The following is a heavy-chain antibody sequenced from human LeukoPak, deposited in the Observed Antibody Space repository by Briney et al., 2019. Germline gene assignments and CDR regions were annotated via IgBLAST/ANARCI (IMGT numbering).Heavy chain of an antibody. J-gene: IGHJ4*02. CDR2: VSGSGGST. Sequence: GGSLRLSCAASGFTFSSYGMSWVRQAPGKGLEWVSAVSGSGGSTNYADSVKGRFTISRDNSKNTLYLQMNSLRAEDTAVYYCAKDVDNGDYVVYWGQGTLVTVSS. D-gene: IGHD4-17*01. CDR1: GFTFSSYG. V-gene: IGHV3-23*01. CDR3: AKDVDNGDYVVY.